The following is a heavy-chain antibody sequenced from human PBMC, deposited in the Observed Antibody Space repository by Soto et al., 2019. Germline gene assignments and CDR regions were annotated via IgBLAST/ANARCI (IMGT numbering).Heavy chain of an antibody. V-gene: IGHV2-5*02. CDR2: IYWDDDK. CDR1: GFSLGTSGVG. CDR3: AHSRPPRLLDY. J-gene: IGHJ4*02. Sequence: QITLKESGPTLVKPTQTLTLTCTFSGFSLGTSGVGVGWIRQPPGKALEWLALIYWDDDKRYSPSLNSRLTITKDTSKNQVVLTLTNMDPVDTATYYCAHSRPPRLLDYWGQGTLVTVSS. D-gene: IGHD6-6*01.